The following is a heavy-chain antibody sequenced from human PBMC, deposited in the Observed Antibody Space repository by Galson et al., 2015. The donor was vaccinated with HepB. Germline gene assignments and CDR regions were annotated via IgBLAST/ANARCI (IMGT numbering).Heavy chain of an antibody. CDR1: GFTFSSYA. CDR3: AREGGLYGYYYGMDV. Sequence: SLRLSCAASGFTFSSYAMHWVRQAPGKGLEWVAVISYDGSNKYYANSVKGRFTISRDNSKNTLYLQMNSLRAEDTAVYYCAREGGLYGYYYGMDVWGQGTTVTVSS. V-gene: IGHV3-30-3*01. D-gene: IGHD4-17*01. J-gene: IGHJ6*02. CDR2: ISYDGSNK.